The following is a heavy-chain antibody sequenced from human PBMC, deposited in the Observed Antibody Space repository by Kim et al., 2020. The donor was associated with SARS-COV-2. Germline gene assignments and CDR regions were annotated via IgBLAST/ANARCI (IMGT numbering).Heavy chain of an antibody. V-gene: IGHV4-39*01. CDR2: IYYSGST. J-gene: IGHJ6*02. D-gene: IGHD3-10*01. CDR1: GGSISSSSYY. CDR3: VVNGSGSYYNYYYGMDV. Sequence: SETLSLTCTVSGGSISSSSYYWGWIRQPPGKGLEWIGSIYYSGSTYYNPSLKSRVTISVDTSKNQFSLKLSSVTAADTAVYYCVVNGSGSYYNYYYGMDVWGQGTTVTVSS.